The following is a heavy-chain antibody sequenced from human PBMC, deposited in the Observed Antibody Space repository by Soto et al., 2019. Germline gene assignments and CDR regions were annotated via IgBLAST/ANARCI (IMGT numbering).Heavy chain of an antibody. Sequence: GGSLRLSCAASGFTFSSYWMHWVRQAPGKGLVWVSRINSDVSSTSYADSVRGRFTISRDTAKNTLYLQMSSLGAEDTAVYYCARGDYSNTRPFDYWGHGTLVTVSS. CDR1: GFTFSSYW. J-gene: IGHJ4*01. CDR2: INSDVSST. D-gene: IGHD4-4*01. CDR3: ARGDYSNTRPFDY. V-gene: IGHV3-74*01.